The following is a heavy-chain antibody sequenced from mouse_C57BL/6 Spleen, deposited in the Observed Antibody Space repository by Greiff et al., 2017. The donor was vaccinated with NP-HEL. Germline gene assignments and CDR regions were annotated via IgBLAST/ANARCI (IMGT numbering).Heavy chain of an antibody. CDR3: AREATVVAKDHYWYFDV. V-gene: IGHV1-81*01. CDR1: GYTFTSYG. D-gene: IGHD1-1*01. CDR2: IYPRSGNT. Sequence: QVQLKESGAELARPGASVKLSCKASGYTFTSYGISWVKQRTGQGLEWIGEIYPRSGNTYYNEKFKGEATLTADKSSSTAYMELRSLTSEDSAVYFCAREATVVAKDHYWYFDVWGTGTTVTVSS. J-gene: IGHJ1*03.